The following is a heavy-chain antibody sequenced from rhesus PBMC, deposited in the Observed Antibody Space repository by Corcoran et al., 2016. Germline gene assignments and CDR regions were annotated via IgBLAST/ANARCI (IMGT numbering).Heavy chain of an antibody. J-gene: IGHJ4*01. Sequence: QVQLQESGPGMVKPSETLSITCAVSGGSFSSYWWSWIRQPPGKGLAWIGEIKGNSASTNSNPSVKSRVTISKAASKNQFSLQLSSVPAADTAVYYCARYHAPPAYNWNVFLDYWGQGVLVTVSS. D-gene: IGHD1-7*02. CDR2: IKGNSAST. V-gene: IGHV4-80*01. CDR3: ARYHAPPAYNWNVFLDY. CDR1: GGSFSSYW.